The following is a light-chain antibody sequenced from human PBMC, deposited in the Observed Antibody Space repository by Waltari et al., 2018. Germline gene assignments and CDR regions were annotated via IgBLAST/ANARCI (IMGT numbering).Light chain of an antibody. CDR2: LAS. CDR1: QGISNL. CDR3: QQTNSFPLT. J-gene: IGKJ4*01. Sequence: DIQMTQSPSSVSASVGDRVTITCRARQGISNLVAWYQQKSGKAPKLLISLASTLQSGVPSRFSGSGSGTDFTLTISSLQAEDFAAYYCQQTNSFPLTFGGGTKVEIK. V-gene: IGKV1D-12*01.